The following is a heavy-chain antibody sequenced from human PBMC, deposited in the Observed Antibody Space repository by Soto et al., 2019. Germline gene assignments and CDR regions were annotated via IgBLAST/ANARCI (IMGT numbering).Heavy chain of an antibody. J-gene: IGHJ6*02. CDR2: ISSSGYI. CDR1: GFNFNNYT. Sequence: EVQLVESGGGLVKPGGSLRLSCAASGFNFNNYTINWVRQAPGKRLEWLSSISSSGYIFSTDSVRGRFTISRDNAKNSVYLQINSLRAEDTAVYFCARDCSGGSCYPGMDVWGQGTTVTVSS. V-gene: IGHV3-21*01. D-gene: IGHD2-15*01. CDR3: ARDCSGGSCYPGMDV.